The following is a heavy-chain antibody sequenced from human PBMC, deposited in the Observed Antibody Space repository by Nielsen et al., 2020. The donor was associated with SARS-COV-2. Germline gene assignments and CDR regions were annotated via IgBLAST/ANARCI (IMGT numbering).Heavy chain of an antibody. CDR3: AKPGGDGGDGYYYYMDV. V-gene: IGHV3-30-3*01. J-gene: IGHJ6*03. Sequence: GGSLRLSCAASGFTFSSYAMHWVRQAPGKGLEWVAVISYDGSNKYYADSVKGRFTISRDNSKNTLYLQMNSLRAEDTAVYYCAKPGGDGGDGYYYYMDVWGKGTTVTVSS. CDR1: GFTFSSYA. D-gene: IGHD2-21*01. CDR2: ISYDGSNK.